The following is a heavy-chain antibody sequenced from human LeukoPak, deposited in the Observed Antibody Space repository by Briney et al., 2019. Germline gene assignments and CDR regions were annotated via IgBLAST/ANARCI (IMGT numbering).Heavy chain of an antibody. D-gene: IGHD2-15*01. CDR2: IRYDGTNT. J-gene: IGHJ3*02. CDR1: GFTFSCYG. V-gene: IGHV3-33*08. Sequence: GGSLRLSCSASGFTFSCYGMHWLPQAPGKTLECVAVIRYDGTNTYYADSVKGRFTISRDNSKNTMYLQMNSLRAEDTAVYYCARDFCSGGSCYPDAFDIWGQGTMVTVS. CDR3: ARDFCSGGSCYPDAFDI.